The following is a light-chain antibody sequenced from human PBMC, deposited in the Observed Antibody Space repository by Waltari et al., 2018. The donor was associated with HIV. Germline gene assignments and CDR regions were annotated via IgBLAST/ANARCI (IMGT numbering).Light chain of an antibody. V-gene: IGLV2-8*01. CDR3: CSFAGSNIYVV. J-gene: IGLJ2*01. CDR2: DVT. Sequence: QSALTQPPSASGSPGQSVTISCTGTSNDIGGYNSVSWYQQHPGKAPKLMIYDVTKRPSGVPDRFFGSKSGNTASLTVSGLQAEDEADYYCCSFAGSNIYVVFGGGTKLTVL. CDR1: SNDIGGYNS.